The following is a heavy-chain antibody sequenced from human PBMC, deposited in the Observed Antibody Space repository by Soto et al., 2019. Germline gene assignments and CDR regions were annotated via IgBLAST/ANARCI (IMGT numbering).Heavy chain of an antibody. CDR3: ARDKAHDSSGYYYYYYGMDV. J-gene: IGHJ6*02. CDR1: GFTVSSHY. CDR2: IYSGGST. Sequence: EVQLVETGGGLIQPGGSLRLSCAASGFTVSSHYMSWVRQAPGKGLEWVSVIYSGGSTYYADSVKGRFTISRDNSKNTLYLQMNSLRAEDTAVYYCARDKAHDSSGYYYYYYGMDVWGQGTTVTVSS. V-gene: IGHV3-53*02. D-gene: IGHD3-22*01.